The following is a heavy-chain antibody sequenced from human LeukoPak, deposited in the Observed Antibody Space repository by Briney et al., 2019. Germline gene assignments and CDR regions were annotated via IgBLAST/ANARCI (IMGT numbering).Heavy chain of an antibody. CDR3: ARGTSNTIFGVVIYYYYMDV. V-gene: IGHV4-39*07. Sequence: SETLSLTCTVSGGSISSSSYYWGWIRQPPGKGLEWIGSIYYSGSTYYNPSLKSRVTISVDTSKNQFSLKPSSVTAADTAVYYCARGTSNTIFGVVIYYYYMDVWGKGTTVTVSS. CDR2: IYYSGST. D-gene: IGHD3-3*01. J-gene: IGHJ6*03. CDR1: GGSISSSSYY.